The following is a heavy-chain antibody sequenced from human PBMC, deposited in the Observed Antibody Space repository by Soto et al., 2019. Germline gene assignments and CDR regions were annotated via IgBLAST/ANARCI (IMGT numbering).Heavy chain of an antibody. CDR3: ARVKGGSGSYLLSVY. J-gene: IGHJ4*02. CDR1: GYTFTGYY. CDR2: INPNSGGT. V-gene: IGHV1-2*02. Sequence: ASVKVSCKASGYTFTGYYMHWVRQAPGQGLEWMGWINPNSGGTNYAQKFQGRVTMTRDTSISTAYMELSRLRSDDTAVYYCARVKGGSGSYLLSVYWGQGTLVTVSS. D-gene: IGHD3-10*01.